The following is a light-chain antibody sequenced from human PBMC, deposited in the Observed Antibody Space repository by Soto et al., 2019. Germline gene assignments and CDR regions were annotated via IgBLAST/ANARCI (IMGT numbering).Light chain of an antibody. J-gene: IGLJ2*01. CDR1: SSDVGGYNY. Sequence: QSALTQPPSASGSPGQSVTISCTGTSSDVGGYNYVSWYQQHPGKAPKLMIYEVSKRPSGVPDRFSGSKSGNTASLTVSGLQAEDEADYCCSSYAGSNNVVFGGGTKPTVL. CDR2: EVS. CDR3: SSYAGSNNVV. V-gene: IGLV2-8*01.